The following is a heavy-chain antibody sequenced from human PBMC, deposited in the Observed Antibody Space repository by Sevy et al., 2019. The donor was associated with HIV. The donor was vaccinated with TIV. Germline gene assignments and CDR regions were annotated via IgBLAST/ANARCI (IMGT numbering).Heavy chain of an antibody. CDR2: ISYSGST. CDR1: GGSISSFY. V-gene: IGHV4-59*01. CDR3: ARGIFSYGYWREFDY. D-gene: IGHD5-18*01. J-gene: IGHJ4*02. Sequence: SETLSLTCTVSGGSISSFYWNWIRQSPGKGLEWIGYISYSGSTNYNPSLKSRVTISVDKSKNQFSLKLSSVTAADTAVYYCARGIFSYGYWREFDYWGQGNLVTVSS.